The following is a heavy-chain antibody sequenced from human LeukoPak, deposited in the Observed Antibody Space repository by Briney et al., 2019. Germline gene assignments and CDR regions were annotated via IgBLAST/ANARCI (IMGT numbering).Heavy chain of an antibody. D-gene: IGHD5-24*01. J-gene: IGHJ4*02. CDR2: IYYSGDT. CDR3: ARVAAATTNPRFDH. CDR1: GSSISSGDYY. V-gene: IGHV4-30-4*01. Sequence: NSSQTLSLTCTVSGSSISSGDYYWSWIRQPPGKGLEWIGYIYYSGDTYYNPSLRSRVTISVDTSKNQFSLKVSSVTAADTAVYYCARVAAATTNPRFDHWGPETLVTVSS.